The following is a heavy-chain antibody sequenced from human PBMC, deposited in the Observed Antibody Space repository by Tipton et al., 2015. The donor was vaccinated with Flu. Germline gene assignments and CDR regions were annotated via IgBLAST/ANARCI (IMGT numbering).Heavy chain of an antibody. Sequence: SLRLSCVASGFTFSNYGLHWVRQAPGKRLEWVALTRHYVTNTYYVDSVRGRFTISRDNSKNTVYLQMNNLRGEDTAVYYCAKDNDPSNVPHYWGQGTLVTVSS. CDR2: TRHYVTNT. J-gene: IGHJ4*02. D-gene: IGHD1-1*01. V-gene: IGHV3-30*02. CDR3: AKDNDPSNVPHY. CDR1: GFTFSNYG.